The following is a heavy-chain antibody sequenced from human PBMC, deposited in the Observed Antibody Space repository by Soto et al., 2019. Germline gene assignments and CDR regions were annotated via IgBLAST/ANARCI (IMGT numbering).Heavy chain of an antibody. CDR2: ISWNSGSI. CDR1: GFTFDDYA. Sequence: EVQLVESGGGLVQPGRSLRLSCAASGFTFDDYAMHWVRQAPGKGLEWVSGISWNSGSIGYADSVKGRFTISRDNAKNSLYLQMNSLRAEDTALYYCAKAGAGTTVTTHPEYWGQGTLVTVSS. D-gene: IGHD4-17*01. J-gene: IGHJ4*02. V-gene: IGHV3-9*01. CDR3: AKAGAGTTVTTHPEY.